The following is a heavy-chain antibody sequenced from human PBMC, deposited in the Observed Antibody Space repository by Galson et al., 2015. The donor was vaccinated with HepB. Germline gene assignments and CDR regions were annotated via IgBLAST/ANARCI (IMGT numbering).Heavy chain of an antibody. D-gene: IGHD3-22*01. CDR3: ARKWYYYDSSAYYPGAHDAFDV. CDR1: GGTFSSYT. Sequence: SVKVSCKASGGTFSSYTINWVRQAPGQGLEWMGRIIPLFDIPNYAQKFQGRVTITADKSTSTAYMELSSLRSEDTAVYYCARKWYYYDSSAYYPGAHDAFDVWGQGTMVTVSS. V-gene: IGHV1-69*02. J-gene: IGHJ3*01. CDR2: IIPLFDIP.